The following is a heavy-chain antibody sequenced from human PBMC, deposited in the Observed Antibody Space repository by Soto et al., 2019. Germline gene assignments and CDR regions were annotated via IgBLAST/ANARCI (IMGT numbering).Heavy chain of an antibody. D-gene: IGHD6-6*01. CDR3: ARVYSSSFSVFYYGMDV. Sequence: GGSQRLPCAASGFPFSDYYMSGIRHAPGKGLEWVSYISSSSGSTIYYADSVKGRFTISRENAKNSLYLQMNSLRAGDTAVYYCARVYSSSFSVFYYGMDVWGQGTTVTVSS. CDR2: ISSSSGSTI. CDR1: GFPFSDYY. V-gene: IGHV3-11*01. J-gene: IGHJ6*02.